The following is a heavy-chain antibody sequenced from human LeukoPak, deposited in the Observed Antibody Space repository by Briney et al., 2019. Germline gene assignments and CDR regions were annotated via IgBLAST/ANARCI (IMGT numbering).Heavy chain of an antibody. CDR2: IYYSGST. CDR1: GGSISSYY. CDR3: ARDLDRYGSGSY. V-gene: IGHV4-59*01. Sequence: SSETLSLTCTVSGGSISSYYWSWIRQPPGKGLEWIGYIYYSGSTNYNPSLKSRVTISVGTSKNQFSLKLSSVTAADTAVYYCARDLDRYGSGSYWGQGTLVTVSS. D-gene: IGHD3-10*01. J-gene: IGHJ4*02.